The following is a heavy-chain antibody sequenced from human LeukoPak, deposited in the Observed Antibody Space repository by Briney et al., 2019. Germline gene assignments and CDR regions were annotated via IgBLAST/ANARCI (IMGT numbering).Heavy chain of an antibody. V-gene: IGHV4-59*01. CDR1: GGSISSYY. CDR3: ARARRGATHYFDY. CDR2: IYYSGST. J-gene: IGHJ4*02. D-gene: IGHD1-26*01. Sequence: SETLSLTCTVSGGSISSYYWSWIRQPPGKGLEWIGYIYYSGSTNYNPSLKSRVTISVDTSKNQFSLKLSSVTAADTAVYYCARARRGATHYFDYWGQGTLVTVSS.